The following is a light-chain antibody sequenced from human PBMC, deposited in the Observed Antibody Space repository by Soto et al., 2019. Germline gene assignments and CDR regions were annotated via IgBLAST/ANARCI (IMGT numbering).Light chain of an antibody. J-gene: IGKJ4*01. CDR3: QKYDTAPLT. V-gene: IGKV1-27*01. CDR1: RDISNY. Sequence: DIQVTQSPSSLSASLGDRVSITCRASRDISNYLAWYQQKPGQVPRLLISGASTLHSGVPSRFSGSGSGTDFTLTITSLQPEDFATYFCQKYDTAPLTFGGGTKVEI. CDR2: GAS.